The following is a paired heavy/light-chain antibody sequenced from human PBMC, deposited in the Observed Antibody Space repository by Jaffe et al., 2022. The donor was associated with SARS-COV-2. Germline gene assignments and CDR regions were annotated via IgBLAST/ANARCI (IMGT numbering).Heavy chain of an antibody. CDR2: INHSGST. D-gene: IGHD2-2*01. Sequence: QVQLQQWGAGLLKPSETLSLTCADYSWSFSGHYWSWIRQPPGKGLEWIGEINHSGSTNYNPSLKSRVTISVDTPKKEIYLKLSSVTAADTAVYYCARGGCSGTSCYSGGHHGMDVWGQGTTVTVSS. CDR3: ARGGCSGTSCYSGGHHGMDV. V-gene: IGHV4-34*01. J-gene: IGHJ6*02. CDR1: SWSFSGHY.
Light chain of an antibody. CDR3: QQSYSIPYT. CDR1: QSISNY. Sequence: DIQMTQSPSSLSASLRDRVTITCRASQSISNYLNWYQQRPGKAPKLLIFAASNLQGGVPSRFSGSGSGTDFTLTISSLQPEDFATYYCQQSYSIPYTFGQGTKLE. CDR2: AAS. J-gene: IGKJ2*01. V-gene: IGKV1-39*01.